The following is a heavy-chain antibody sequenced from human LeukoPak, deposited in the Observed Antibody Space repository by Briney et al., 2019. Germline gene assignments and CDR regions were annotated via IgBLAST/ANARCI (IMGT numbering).Heavy chain of an antibody. D-gene: IGHD2-15*01. CDR1: GFTFSSYW. CDR3: AKSLDRYSDAFDI. CDR2: ISSSGNIM. J-gene: IGHJ3*02. Sequence: GGSLRLSCAASGFTFSSYWMSWVRQAPGKGLEWVSYISSSGNIMYYADSVKGRFTISRDNAKKSLYLQMNSLRAEDTAVYYCAKSLDRYSDAFDIWGHGTVVTVSS. V-gene: IGHV3-48*04.